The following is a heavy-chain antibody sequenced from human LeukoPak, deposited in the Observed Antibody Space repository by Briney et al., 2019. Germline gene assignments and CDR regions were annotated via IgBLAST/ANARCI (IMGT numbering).Heavy chain of an antibody. CDR3: ANYDSSGYYPLGAFDI. Sequence: PSETLSLTCTVSGGSVSSGSYYWRWIRQPPGKGLEWIGYIYYSGSTNYNPSLKSRVTISVDTSKNQFSLKLSSVTAADTAVYYCANYDSSGYYPLGAFDIWGQGTMVTVSS. D-gene: IGHD3-22*01. V-gene: IGHV4-61*01. J-gene: IGHJ3*02. CDR1: GGSVSSGSYY. CDR2: IYYSGST.